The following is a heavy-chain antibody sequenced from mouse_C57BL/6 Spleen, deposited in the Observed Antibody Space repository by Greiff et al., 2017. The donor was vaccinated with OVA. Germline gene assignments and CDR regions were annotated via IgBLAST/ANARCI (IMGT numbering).Heavy chain of an antibody. V-gene: IGHV1-69*01. J-gene: IGHJ2*01. Sequence: QVQLQQPGAELVMPGASVKLSCKASGYTFTSYWMHWVKQRPGQGLEWIGEIDPSDSYTNYNQKFKGKSTLTVDKSSSTAYMQLSSLTSEDSAVYYCARRTGRDPYFDYWGQGTTLTVSS. CDR2: IDPSDSYT. CDR3: ARRTGRDPYFDY. D-gene: IGHD4-1*01. CDR1: GYTFTSYW.